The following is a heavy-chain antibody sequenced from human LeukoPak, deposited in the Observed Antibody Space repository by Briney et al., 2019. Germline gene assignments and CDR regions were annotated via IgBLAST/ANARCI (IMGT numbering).Heavy chain of an antibody. CDR1: GFTFSSYS. V-gene: IGHV3-48*04. D-gene: IGHD1-26*01. Sequence: GGSLRLSCAASGFTFSSYSMNWVRQAPGKGLEWVSFISSSSSTIYYADSVKGRFTISRDNAKNSLYLQMNSLRAEDTAVYYCARDRGGSYSAIDYWGRGTLVTVSS. CDR3: ARDRGGSYSAIDY. CDR2: ISSSSSTI. J-gene: IGHJ4*02.